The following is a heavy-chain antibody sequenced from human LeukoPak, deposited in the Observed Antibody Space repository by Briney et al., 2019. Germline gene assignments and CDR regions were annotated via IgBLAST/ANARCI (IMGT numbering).Heavy chain of an antibody. V-gene: IGHV3-23*01. CDR3: AKGSGYEAQYYYYYMDV. J-gene: IGHJ6*03. Sequence: GVSLTLSCAASRFTFYNFAMIWLPKAPGQGRVGFSTISGSGGRTYYADSVKGRFTISRDNSKNTLYLHVNSLRPEDTAVYYCAKGSGYEAQYYYYYMDVWGKGTTVTISS. D-gene: IGHD5-12*01. CDR2: ISGSGGRT. CDR1: RFTFYNFA.